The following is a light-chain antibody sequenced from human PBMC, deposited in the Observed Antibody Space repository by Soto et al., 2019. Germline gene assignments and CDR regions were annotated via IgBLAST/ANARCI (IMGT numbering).Light chain of an antibody. Sequence: EIVLTQSPDTLAVSAGEVATLSCWDSQSVTSNLAWYQQKPGQAPRLLXYGASTRANGIPARFSGSGSETELTLTISSLQAEDSAVYVCQQYNNWPPWTFGQGTKVDIK. CDR2: GAS. V-gene: IGKV3-15*01. CDR1: QSVTSN. J-gene: IGKJ1*01. CDR3: QQYNNWPPWT.